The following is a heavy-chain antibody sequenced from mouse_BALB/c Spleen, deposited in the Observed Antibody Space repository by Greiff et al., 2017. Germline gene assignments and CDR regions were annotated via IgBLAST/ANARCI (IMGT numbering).Heavy chain of an antibody. CDR1: GFTFSSYT. J-gene: IGHJ4*01. CDR3: ARDYYGSRGAMDY. D-gene: IGHD1-1*01. Sequence: DVKLVESGGGLVQPGGSLKLSCAASGFTFSSYTMSWVRQTPEKRLEWVAYISNGGGSTYYPDTVKGRFTISRDNAKNTLYLQMSSLKSEDTAMYYCARDYYGSRGAMDYWGQGTSVTVSS. V-gene: IGHV5-12-2*01. CDR2: ISNGGGST.